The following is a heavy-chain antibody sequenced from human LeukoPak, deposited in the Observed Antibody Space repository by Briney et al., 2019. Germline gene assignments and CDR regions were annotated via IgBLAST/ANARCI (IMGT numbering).Heavy chain of an antibody. CDR3: ARDGQWETEHYFDY. Sequence: GGSLRLSCAASGFTFSSYAMHWVHQAPGKGLEWVAVVSCDGSNKYYADSVKGRFTISRDNSKNTLYLQMNSLRAEVTAVYYCARDGQWETEHYFDYWGQGTLVTVSS. CDR1: GFTFSSYA. V-gene: IGHV3-30-3*01. J-gene: IGHJ4*02. D-gene: IGHD1-26*01. CDR2: VSCDGSNK.